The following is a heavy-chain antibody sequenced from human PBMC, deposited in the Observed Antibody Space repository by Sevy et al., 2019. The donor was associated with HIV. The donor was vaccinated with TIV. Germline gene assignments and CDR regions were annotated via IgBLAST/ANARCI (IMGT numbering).Heavy chain of an antibody. D-gene: IGHD1-26*01. CDR1: GFTFSSYS. J-gene: IGHJ4*02. CDR2: ISSSSSYI. CDR3: ARDRVGRGSSPNYFDY. Sequence: GGSLRLSCAASGFTFSSYSMNWVRQAPGKGLEWVSSISSSSSYIYYADSVKGRFPISRDNAKNSLYLQMNSLRAEDTAVYYCARDRVGRGSSPNYFDYWGQGTLVTVSS. V-gene: IGHV3-21*01.